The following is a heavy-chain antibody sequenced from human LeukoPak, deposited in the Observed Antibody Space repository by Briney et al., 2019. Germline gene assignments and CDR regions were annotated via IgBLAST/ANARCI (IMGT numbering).Heavy chain of an antibody. J-gene: IGHJ4*02. Sequence: SETLSLTCAVYGGSFSGYYWSWIRQPPGKGLEWIGEINHSGSTNYNPSLKSRVTISVDTSKNQFSLKLSSVTAADTAVYYCARGREGSRSWYWIDYWGQGTLVTVSS. V-gene: IGHV4-34*01. D-gene: IGHD6-13*01. CDR3: ARGREGSRSWYWIDY. CDR2: INHSGST. CDR1: GGSFSGYY.